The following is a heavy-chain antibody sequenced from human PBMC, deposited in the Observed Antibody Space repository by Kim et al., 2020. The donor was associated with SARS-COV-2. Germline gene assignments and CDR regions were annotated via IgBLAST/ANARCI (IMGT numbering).Heavy chain of an antibody. CDR1: GFTFSTYW. D-gene: IGHD1-1*01. CDR3: ARHYTNNWPDY. J-gene: IGHJ4*02. CDR2: ISGDGSIT. Sequence: GGSLRLSCAASGFTFSTYWMHWVRQAPGKGLVWVSRISGDGSITSYADSVKGRFTISRDNAENTVNLQMNTLRAEDTAVHYCARHYTNNWPDYWGQGTLVTVSS. V-gene: IGHV3-74*01.